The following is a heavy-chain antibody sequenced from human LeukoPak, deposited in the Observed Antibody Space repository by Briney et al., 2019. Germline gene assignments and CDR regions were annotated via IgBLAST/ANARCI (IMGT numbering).Heavy chain of an antibody. Sequence: PGGSLRLSCAASGFTFSSYGMNWVRQAPGKGLEWVSYISPSSSTIYYADSGKGRFIISRDNAKNSLYLQMNSLRAEDTAVYYCAREHTPFGSGCTAAYWGQGTLVTVSS. J-gene: IGHJ4*02. CDR3: AREHTPFGSGCTAAY. V-gene: IGHV3-48*01. CDR1: GFTFSSYG. CDR2: ISPSSSTI. D-gene: IGHD6-19*01.